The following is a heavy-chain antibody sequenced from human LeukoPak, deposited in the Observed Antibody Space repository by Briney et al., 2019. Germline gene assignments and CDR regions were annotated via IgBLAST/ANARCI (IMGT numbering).Heavy chain of an antibody. D-gene: IGHD5-18*01. CDR1: GDSVSSNSAI. J-gene: IGHJ3*02. CDR2: TYYRSKWYS. Sequence: SQTLSLTCAISGDSVSSNSAIWNWIRQSSSRGLEWLGRTYYRSKWYSDYAVSVKSRLTINPDTSKNQFSLQLNSVTPEDTAVYYCARADTAMFAFDIWGQGTVVTVSS. CDR3: ARADTAMFAFDI. V-gene: IGHV6-1*01.